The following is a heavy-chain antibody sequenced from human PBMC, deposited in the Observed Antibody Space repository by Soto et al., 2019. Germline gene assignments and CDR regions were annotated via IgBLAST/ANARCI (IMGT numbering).Heavy chain of an antibody. CDR3: AKATSATCTGSICYSFDY. Sequence: GGSLRLSCVASGLPSTGFEMNWVRQAPGKGLEWVSYISASGDTVYYADSVKGRFTVSRDSSKNTLSLQMNSLRPEDTALYYCAKATSATCTGSICYSFDYWGQGTLVTVSS. D-gene: IGHD2-21*01. V-gene: IGHV3-23*01. CDR2: ISASGDTV. J-gene: IGHJ4*02. CDR1: GLPSTGFE.